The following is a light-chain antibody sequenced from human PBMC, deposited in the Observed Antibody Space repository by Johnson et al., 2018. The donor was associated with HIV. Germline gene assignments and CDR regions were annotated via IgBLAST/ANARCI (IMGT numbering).Light chain of an antibody. J-gene: IGLJ1*01. CDR3: GTWDSSLSAGQV. Sequence: QPVLTQPPSVSAAPGQKVTISCSGSTSNIGKSYVSWYQQLPGTAPKLLIYDNNRRPSGIPDRFSGSKSGTSATLGITGLQTGDEADYYCGTWDSSLSAGQVFGTGTKVTVL. CDR1: TSNIGKSY. CDR2: DNN. V-gene: IGLV1-51*01.